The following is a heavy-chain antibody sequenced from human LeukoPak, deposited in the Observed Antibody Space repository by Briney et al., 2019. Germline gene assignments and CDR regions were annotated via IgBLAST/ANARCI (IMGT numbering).Heavy chain of an antibody. CDR1: GGSISRSQYY. CDR2: IYYSGNT. V-gene: IGHV4-39*01. J-gene: IGHJ5*02. CDR3: ARHEHKAVAGDT. Sequence: PSETLSLTCSVSGGSISRSQYYWGWIRQPPEKGLEWVGTIYYSGNTFYNPSLKSRLTISVDTSKNQFSLKLTSVTAADTAMYYCARHEHKAVAGDTWGRGILVIVSS. D-gene: IGHD6-19*01.